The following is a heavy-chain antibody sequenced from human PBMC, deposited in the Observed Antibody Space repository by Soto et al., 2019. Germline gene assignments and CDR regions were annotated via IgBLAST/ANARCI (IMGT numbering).Heavy chain of an antibody. CDR3: ARDRKPYYYGSGNYYPLSY. CDR2: ISAYNGNT. CDR1: GYTFTSYC. Sequence: GASVKVSCKASGYTFTSYCISWLRHAPGQGLEWMGWISAYNGNTDYAQKLQGRVTMTTDTSTSTAYMELRSLRSDDTAVYYCARDRKPYYYGSGNYYPLSYWGQGTLVTVSS. J-gene: IGHJ4*02. D-gene: IGHD3-10*01. V-gene: IGHV1-18*01.